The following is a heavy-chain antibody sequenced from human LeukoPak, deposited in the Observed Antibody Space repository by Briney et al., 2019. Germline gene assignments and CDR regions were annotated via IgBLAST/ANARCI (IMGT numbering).Heavy chain of an antibody. CDR2: IIPILGIA. Sequence: SVKVSCKASGGTFSSYAISWVRQAPGQGLEWMGRIIPILGIANYAQKFQGRVTITADKSTSTAYMELSSLRSEDTAVYYCARARGGDYVWGSYRYNGYFDYWGQGTLVTVSS. D-gene: IGHD3-16*02. CDR1: GGTFSSYA. V-gene: IGHV1-69*04. CDR3: ARARGGDYVWGSYRYNGYFDY. J-gene: IGHJ4*02.